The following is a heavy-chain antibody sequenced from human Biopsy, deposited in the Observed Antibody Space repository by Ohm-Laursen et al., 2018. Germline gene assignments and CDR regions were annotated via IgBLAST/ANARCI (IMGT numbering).Heavy chain of an antibody. Sequence: GSLRLSCAASGFSFSDNYMDWVRQAPGKGLEWVGGISDKANSYTTDYAASVKGRFTISRDDSKNSLYLQMNSLKTEDTALYYCARAGRYCSGGGCYSWFDSWGQGTLVTVSS. V-gene: IGHV3-72*01. CDR1: GFSFSDNY. J-gene: IGHJ5*01. CDR3: ARAGRYCSGGGCYSWFDS. D-gene: IGHD2-15*01. CDR2: ISDKANSYTT.